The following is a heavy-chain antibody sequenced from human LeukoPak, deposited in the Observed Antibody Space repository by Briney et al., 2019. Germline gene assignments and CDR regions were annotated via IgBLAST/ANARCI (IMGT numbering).Heavy chain of an antibody. J-gene: IGHJ2*01. CDR1: GGSISSSSYY. V-gene: IGHV4-39*07. Sequence: SETLSLTCTVSGGSISSSSYYWGWIRQPPGKGLEWIGSIYYSGSTYYNPSLKSRVTISVDTSKNQFSLKLSSVTAADTAVYYCATSIVVVPADWYFDLWGRGTLVTVSS. CDR3: ATSIVVVPADWYFDL. CDR2: IYYSGST. D-gene: IGHD2-2*01.